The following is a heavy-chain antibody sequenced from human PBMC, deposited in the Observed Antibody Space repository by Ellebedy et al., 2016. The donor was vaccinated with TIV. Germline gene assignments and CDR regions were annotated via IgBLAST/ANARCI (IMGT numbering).Heavy chain of an antibody. J-gene: IGHJ6*02. Sequence: ASVKVSXXASGYTFTSYGISWVRQAPGQGLEWMGWISAYNGNTNYAQKLQGRVTMTTDTSTSTAYMELRSLRSDDTAVYYCARELLWFGELLARYGMDVWGQGTTVTVSS. CDR3: ARELLWFGELLARYGMDV. V-gene: IGHV1-18*01. CDR1: GYTFTSYG. CDR2: ISAYNGNT. D-gene: IGHD3-10*01.